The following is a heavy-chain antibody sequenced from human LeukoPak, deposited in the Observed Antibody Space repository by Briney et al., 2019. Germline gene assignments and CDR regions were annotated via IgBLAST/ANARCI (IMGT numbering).Heavy chain of an antibody. CDR3: AKEREVYLDY. V-gene: IGHV3-23*01. J-gene: IGHJ4*02. CDR2: ISGGGVNT. D-gene: IGHD2/OR15-2a*01. Sequence: PGGSLRLSCAASGFTFSTCAMTWVRQAPGKGLEWVSAISGGGVNTYYADSVKGRFTISRDNSKNTLYLQMNSLRAEDTAVYYCAKEREVYLDYWGQGTLVTVSS. CDR1: GFTFSTCA.